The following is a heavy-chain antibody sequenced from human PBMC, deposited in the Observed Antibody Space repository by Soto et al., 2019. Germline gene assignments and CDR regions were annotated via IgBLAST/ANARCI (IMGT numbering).Heavy chain of an antibody. V-gene: IGHV4-4*02. J-gene: IGHJ5*01. Sequence: QVQLQESGPGLVKPSGTLSLTCTVSGYSISSSHWWSWVHQPPGKGLEWIGDIHHSGSTNYNPSLKSRVTISVDKSKKQFSLRLISVSAADTALYYCASGVRDYTNYWFDYWGQGTLVTVSS. CDR3: ASGVRDYTNYWFDY. CDR2: IHHSGST. CDR1: GYSISSSHW. D-gene: IGHD4-4*01.